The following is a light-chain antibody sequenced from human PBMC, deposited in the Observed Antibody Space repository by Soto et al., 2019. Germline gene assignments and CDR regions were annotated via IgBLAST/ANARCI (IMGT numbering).Light chain of an antibody. J-gene: IGKJ1*01. CDR2: GAS. CDR1: QSVSTS. V-gene: IGKV3-15*01. CDR3: QQYNIWLT. Sequence: EIVMTQSPAPLSVSPGRIANLSCRDSQSVSTSLAWYQQKPGQAPRLLISGASTRATGVPARCSGSESVTDFTLTISSLQSEDLAVYDCQQYNIWLTVRERPKVQIK.